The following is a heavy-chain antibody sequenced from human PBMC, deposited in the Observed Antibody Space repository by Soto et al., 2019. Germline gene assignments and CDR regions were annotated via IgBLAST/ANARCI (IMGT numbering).Heavy chain of an antibody. CDR2: IIPIFGTA. Sequence: QVQLVQSGAEVKKPGSSVKVSCKASGGTFSSYAISWVRQAPGQGLEWMGGIIPIFGTANYAQKFQGRITITADESTSTAYMELSSLRSEDTAVYYCARVSRGELLMSGAFDIWGQGTMVTVSS. V-gene: IGHV1-69*01. J-gene: IGHJ3*02. CDR1: GGTFSSYA. CDR3: ARVSRGELLMSGAFDI. D-gene: IGHD3-10*01.